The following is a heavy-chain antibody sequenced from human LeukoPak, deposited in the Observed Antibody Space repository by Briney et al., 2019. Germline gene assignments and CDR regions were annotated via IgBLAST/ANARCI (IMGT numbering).Heavy chain of an antibody. CDR2: VYHSGST. CDR3: ARKGYSDYEGYFQH. Sequence: SGTLSLTCVVSGGSISSSYWWSWVRQPPGKGLEWIGEVYHSGSTNYNPSLKSRVSISVDNSRNQFSLGLSSVTAADTAVYYCARKGYSDYEGYFQHWGQGTLVTVSS. D-gene: IGHD4-11*01. CDR1: GGSISSSYW. J-gene: IGHJ1*01. V-gene: IGHV4-4*02.